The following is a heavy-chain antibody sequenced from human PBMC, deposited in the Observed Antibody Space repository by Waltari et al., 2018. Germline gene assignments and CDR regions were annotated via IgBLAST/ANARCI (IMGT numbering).Heavy chain of an antibody. CDR1: GGSISSSSYY. J-gene: IGHJ4*02. D-gene: IGHD3-22*01. Sequence: QLQLQESGPGLVKPSETLSLTCTVSGGSISSSSYYWGWIRQPPGTGLEWIGSIYYSGSTYYNPSLKSRVTISVDTSKNQFSLKLSSVTAADTAVYYCARQERFRDYYDSSGSLGDYWGQGTLVTVSS. CDR2: IYYSGST. V-gene: IGHV4-39*01. CDR3: ARQERFRDYYDSSGSLGDY.